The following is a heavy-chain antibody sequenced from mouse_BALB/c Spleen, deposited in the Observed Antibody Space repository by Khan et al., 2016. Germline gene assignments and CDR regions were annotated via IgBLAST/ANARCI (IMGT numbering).Heavy chain of an antibody. CDR3: ARSGGNFDY. CDR1: GYTFTNYG. Sequence: QVQLQQSGPELKKPGETVKISCKASGYTFTNYGMNWVKQAPGKGLKWMGWINTNTGEPTYAEEFKGRFAFSSETSASTAYLQINNLKNEDTATYFEARSGGNFDYWGQGTTLTVSS. CDR2: INTNTGEP. D-gene: IGHD3-1*01. V-gene: IGHV9-3*02. J-gene: IGHJ2*01.